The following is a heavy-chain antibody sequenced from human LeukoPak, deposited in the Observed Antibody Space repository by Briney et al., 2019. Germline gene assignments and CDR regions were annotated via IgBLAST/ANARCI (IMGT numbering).Heavy chain of an antibody. CDR1: GGSISSSSYY. CDR3: ARHLPSDDHGYSMVRGVITPYNWFDP. V-gene: IGHV4-39*01. Sequence: PSETLSLTCTGFGGSISSSSYYWGWIRQPPGKGLEWIGCIYYSGSTYYNPSLKSRVTISVDTSKNQFSLKLSSVTAPDTAVYYCARHLPSDDHGYSMVRGVITPYNWFDPWGQGTLVTVSS. CDR2: IYYSGST. J-gene: IGHJ5*02. D-gene: IGHD3-10*01.